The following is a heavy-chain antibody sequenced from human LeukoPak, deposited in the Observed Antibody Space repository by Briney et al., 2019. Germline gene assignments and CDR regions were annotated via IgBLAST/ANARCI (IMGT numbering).Heavy chain of an antibody. D-gene: IGHD6-13*01. J-gene: IGHJ4*02. V-gene: IGHV1-2*02. CDR1: GYTFTDYS. CDR3: VREMIAAAGAGG. Sequence: ASVKVSCKASGYTFTDYSMHWVRQAPGQGLEWMGWINPNSGGTDYAQKFQGRVTMTRVTSISAAYLEVTRLTSDDTAVYFCVREMIAAAGAGGWGQGTLVTVSS. CDR2: INPNSGGT.